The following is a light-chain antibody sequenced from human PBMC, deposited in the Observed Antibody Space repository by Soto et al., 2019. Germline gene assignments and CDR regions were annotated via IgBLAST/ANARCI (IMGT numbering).Light chain of an antibody. CDR1: ESINNY. V-gene: IGKV1-39*01. Sequence: DIQMTQSPSSLSAYVGDRVTITCRGSESINNYLNWYQQKPGKAPKFLIYASSSLQSGVPSRFSGSVSRTDFTLTISSLQPEAVATYYCKKSYSMPMTTVGQGTTLEIK. J-gene: IGKJ5*01. CDR3: KKSYSMPMTT. CDR2: ASS.